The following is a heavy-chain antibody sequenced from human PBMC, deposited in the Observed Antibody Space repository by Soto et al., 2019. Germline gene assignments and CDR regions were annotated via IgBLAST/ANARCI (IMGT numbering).Heavy chain of an antibody. Sequence: QVQLVQSGAEVKKPGSSVKVSCKASGGTFSSYAISWVRQAPGQGLEWMGGVSPMFGTTNYAQEFQGRVTITADESTRTAYMELSSLRSEDTAVYYCARVGIEGELLGAFDLWGQGTMVTVSS. CDR2: VSPMFGTT. D-gene: IGHD1-26*01. CDR3: ARVGIEGELLGAFDL. CDR1: GGTFSSYA. V-gene: IGHV1-69*01. J-gene: IGHJ3*01.